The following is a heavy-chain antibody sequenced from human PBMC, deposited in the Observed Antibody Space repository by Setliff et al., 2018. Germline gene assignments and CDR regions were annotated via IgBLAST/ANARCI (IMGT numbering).Heavy chain of an antibody. CDR2: LHTSGST. J-gene: IGHJ6*02. Sequence: PSETLSLTCAVSGGSISSGSYYWSWIRQPAGKGLEWVGRLHTSGSTNYNPSLKSRVTISVDTSKNQFSLKLSSVTAADTAVYYCARGSTMIQGVRLYYHGLDVWGQGTTVTVSS. CDR1: GGSISSGSYY. V-gene: IGHV4-61*02. D-gene: IGHD3-10*01. CDR3: ARGSTMIQGVRLYYHGLDV.